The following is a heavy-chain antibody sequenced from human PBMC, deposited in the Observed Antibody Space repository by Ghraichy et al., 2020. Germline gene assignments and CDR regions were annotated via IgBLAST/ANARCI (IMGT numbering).Heavy chain of an antibody. Sequence: SETLSLTYTVFGDSISTSYYWGWIRQPPGKGLEWIGIVYRDGTTHYSPTLKSRVAISVDTSKHQFSLKVTSVTAADTAVYFCARISDYGGYYFDYWGQGTLVTVSS. V-gene: IGHV4-39*01. D-gene: IGHD4-17*01. CDR1: GDSISTSYY. CDR2: VYRDGTT. J-gene: IGHJ4*02. CDR3: ARISDYGGYYFDY.